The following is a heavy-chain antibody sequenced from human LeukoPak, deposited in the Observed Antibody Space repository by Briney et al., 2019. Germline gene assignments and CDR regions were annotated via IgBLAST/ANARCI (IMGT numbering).Heavy chain of an antibody. J-gene: IGHJ4*02. CDR1: GFTFSSYS. CDR2: ISSSSSYI. Sequence: SGGSLRLSCAASGFTFSSYSMNWVRQAPGKGLEWVSSISSSSSYIYYADSVKGRFTISRDNAKNSLYLQMNSLRAEDTAVYYCARVVPAARAFDYWGQGTLVTVSS. D-gene: IGHD2-2*01. V-gene: IGHV3-21*01. CDR3: ARVVPAARAFDY.